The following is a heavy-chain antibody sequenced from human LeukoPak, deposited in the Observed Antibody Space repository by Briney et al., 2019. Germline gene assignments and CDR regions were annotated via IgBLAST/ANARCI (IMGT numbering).Heavy chain of an antibody. D-gene: IGHD3-3*01. CDR2: INSDGRST. J-gene: IGHJ4*02. V-gene: IGHV3-74*01. CDR1: GFTFSTSW. Sequence: GGSLRLSCAASGFTFSTSWMHWVRQVPGKGLVWVSRINSDGRSTDYADSVRGRFTISRDNTKNTLYLQMNSLRAEDTAVYYCAHTVWSGNYFDYWGQGTLDTVSS. CDR3: AHTVWSGNYFDY.